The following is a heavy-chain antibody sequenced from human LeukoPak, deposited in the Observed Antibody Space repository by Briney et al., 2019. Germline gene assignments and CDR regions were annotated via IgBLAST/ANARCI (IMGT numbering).Heavy chain of an antibody. D-gene: IGHD3-22*01. V-gene: IGHV4-4*07. CDR3: ARGSGYRSGYYY. J-gene: IGHJ4*02. Sequence: SETLSLTCTVSGGSNSSYYWSWIRQPAGKGLEWLGRIYTTGSSNYNPSLKSRVTISVDTSKNQFSLKLSSVTAADTAVYYCARGSGYRSGYYYWGQGTLVTVSS. CDR2: IYTTGSS. CDR1: GGSNSSYY.